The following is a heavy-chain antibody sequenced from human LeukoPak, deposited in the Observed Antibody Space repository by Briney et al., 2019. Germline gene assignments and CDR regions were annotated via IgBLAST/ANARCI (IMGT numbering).Heavy chain of an antibody. Sequence: ASVKVSCKASGYTFTDYYIHWLRQARGQGLEWMGWIIPNNGGTNYAPKFRGRVTMTRDASISTAYMELSRLRSDSTAVYYCARGLSIEGYNFNYWGQGTLVTVSS. CDR1: GYTFTDYY. CDR3: ARGLSIEGYNFNY. CDR2: IIPNNGGT. J-gene: IGHJ4*02. V-gene: IGHV1-2*02. D-gene: IGHD5-24*01.